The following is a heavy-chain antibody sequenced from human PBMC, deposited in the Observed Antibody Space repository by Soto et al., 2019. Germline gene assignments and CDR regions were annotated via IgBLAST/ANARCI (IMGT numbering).Heavy chain of an antibody. J-gene: IGHJ6*02. CDR2: TYYSGST. CDR1: GGSISSGGYY. V-gene: IGHV4-31*03. CDR3: ARARYQLLHPYYYGMDV. D-gene: IGHD2-2*01. Sequence: SETLSLTCTVSGGSISSGGYYWSWIRQHPGKGLEWIGYTYYSGSTYYNPSLKSRVTISVDTSRNQVSLKLSSVTAADSAVYFCARARYQLLHPYYYGMDVWGQGTTVTVSS.